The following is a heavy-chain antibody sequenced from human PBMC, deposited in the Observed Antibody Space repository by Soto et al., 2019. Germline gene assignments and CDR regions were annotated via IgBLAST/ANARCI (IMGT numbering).Heavy chain of an antibody. V-gene: IGHV3-30-3*01. CDR2: ISYDGSNK. CDR3: ARNGSP. D-gene: IGHD1-1*01. Sequence: GGSLRLSCAASGFTFSSYAMHWVRQAPGKGLEWVAVISYDGSNKYYADSVKGRFTISRDNSKNTLYLQMNSLRAEDTAVYYCARNGSPWGQGTLVTVSS. CDR1: GFTFSSYA. J-gene: IGHJ5*02.